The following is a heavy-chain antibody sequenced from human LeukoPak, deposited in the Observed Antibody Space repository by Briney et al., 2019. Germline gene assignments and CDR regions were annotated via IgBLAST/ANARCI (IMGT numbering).Heavy chain of an antibody. CDR1: GFTFSLYG. CDR3: AELGITMIGGV. CDR2: ISSSGTYI. V-gene: IGHV3-21*06. Sequence: GGSLRLSCEASGFTFSLYGLNWVRQAPGQGLEWVSSISSSGTYIYYADPVKGRFTISRDNSNNSLYLEMNSLRAEDTAVYYCAELGITMIGGVWGKGTTVTISS. J-gene: IGHJ6*04. D-gene: IGHD3-10*02.